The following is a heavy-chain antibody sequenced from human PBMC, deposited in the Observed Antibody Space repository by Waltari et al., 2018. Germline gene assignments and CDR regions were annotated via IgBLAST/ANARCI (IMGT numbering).Heavy chain of an antibody. D-gene: IGHD1-7*01. CDR2: LHYGGSS. J-gene: IGHJ2*01. Sequence: QLQLHESGPALVNPSETLSLTCTVSGVSISTSRHYWGWIRQPPGKGLYWLGSLHYGGSSYFNPSLKSRVTISVDTSKNQFSLKLTSVTAADTAVYYCATLPIPLELWYFDLWGRGTLVTVSS. V-gene: IGHV4-39*01. CDR3: ATLPIPLELWYFDL. CDR1: GVSISTSRHY.